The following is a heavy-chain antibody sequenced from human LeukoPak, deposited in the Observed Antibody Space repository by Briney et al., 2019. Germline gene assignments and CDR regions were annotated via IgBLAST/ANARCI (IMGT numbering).Heavy chain of an antibody. CDR3: ARMSDSSGNFDY. V-gene: IGHV1-69*02. D-gene: IGHD3-22*01. J-gene: IGHJ4*02. CDR2: IIPILGIA. CDR1: GGTFSSYT. Sequence: SVKVSCKASGGTFSSYTISWVRQAPGQGLEWMGRIIPILGIANYAQKFQGRVTITADKSTSTAYMELSSLRSEDTAVYYCARMSDSSGNFDYWGQGTLVTVSS.